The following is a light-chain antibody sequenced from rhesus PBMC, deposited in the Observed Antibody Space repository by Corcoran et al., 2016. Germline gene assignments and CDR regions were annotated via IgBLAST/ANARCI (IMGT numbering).Light chain of an antibody. CDR1: QSLLYSFNNENY. Sequence: DIVMTQSPDSLGVSLGERVTINCKSSQSLLYSFNNENYLAWSQQKPGKAPKLLLYWASPRDSGVPNRLSGSVSETDFTLTISGLRAEDVAVYYCQQYYSSPYSFCQGTKVEIK. J-gene: IGKJ2*01. CDR3: QQYYSSPYS. V-gene: IGKV4-1*01. CDR2: WAS.